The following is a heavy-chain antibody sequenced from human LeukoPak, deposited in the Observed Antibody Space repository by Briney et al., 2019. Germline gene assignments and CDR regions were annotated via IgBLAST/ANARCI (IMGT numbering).Heavy chain of an antibody. Sequence: GGSLRLSCAASGFTFSSYAMGWVRQAPGKGLEWVSAISGSGGSTYYADSVKGRFTISRDNSKNTLYLQMNSLRAEDTAVYYCAKDLRHSGWYEDYWGQGTLVTVSS. V-gene: IGHV3-23*01. CDR1: GFTFSSYA. CDR3: AKDLRHSGWYEDY. J-gene: IGHJ4*02. CDR2: ISGSGGST. D-gene: IGHD6-19*01.